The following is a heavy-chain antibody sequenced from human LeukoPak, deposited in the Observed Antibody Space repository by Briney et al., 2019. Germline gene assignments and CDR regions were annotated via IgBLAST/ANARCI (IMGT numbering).Heavy chain of an antibody. J-gene: IGHJ4*02. CDR3: TRSYSTSWSWYFDY. CDR2: IKSKTDGGTT. Sequence: PGGSLRLSCAASGFTFSNAWMSWVRQAPGKGLEWVGRIKSKTDGGTTDYAAPVKGRFTISRDDSKNTLYLQMNSLKTEDTAVYYCTRSYSTSWSWYFDYWGQGTLVTVSS. D-gene: IGHD6-13*01. V-gene: IGHV3-15*01. CDR1: GFTFSNAW.